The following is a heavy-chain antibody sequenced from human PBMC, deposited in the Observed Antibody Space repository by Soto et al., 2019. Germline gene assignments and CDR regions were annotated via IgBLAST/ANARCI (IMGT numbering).Heavy chain of an antibody. Sequence: QVQLQQWGAGLLKPSETLSLTCAVYGGSFSGYYWSWIRQPPGKGLEWIGEINHSGSTNYNPSLKSRVTISVDTSKNQFSLKLSSVTAADTAVYYCARARLGYCSSTSCRGRHNWFDPWGQGTLVTVSS. D-gene: IGHD2-2*01. J-gene: IGHJ5*02. CDR3: ARARLGYCSSTSCRGRHNWFDP. CDR1: GGSFSGYY. CDR2: INHSGST. V-gene: IGHV4-34*01.